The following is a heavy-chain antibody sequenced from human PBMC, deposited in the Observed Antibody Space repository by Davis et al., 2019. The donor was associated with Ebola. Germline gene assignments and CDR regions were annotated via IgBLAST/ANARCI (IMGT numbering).Heavy chain of an antibody. J-gene: IGHJ5*02. CDR1: GFAFSSYS. CDR2: LSSSYSYI. V-gene: IGHV3-21*01. Sequence: GGSLRLSCAASGFAFSSYSMNWVRQAPGKGLEWVSSLSSSYSYIYYADSVKGRFTISRDNVKNSLFLQMNSLRAEDTAVYYCARDGHRYYYDSSGYHTLRWFDPWGQGTLVTVSS. D-gene: IGHD3-22*01. CDR3: ARDGHRYYYDSSGYHTLRWFDP.